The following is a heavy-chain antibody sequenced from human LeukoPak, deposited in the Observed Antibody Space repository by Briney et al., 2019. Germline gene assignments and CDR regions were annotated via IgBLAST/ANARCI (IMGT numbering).Heavy chain of an antibody. CDR1: GGSFSGYY. D-gene: IGHD6-19*01. CDR2: INHSGST. Sequence: PSETLSLTCAVYGGSFSGYYWSWIRQPPGKGLEWIGEINHSGSTNYNPSLKSRVTISVDTSKNQFSLKLSSVTAADTAVYYCVRGVPIRSHSSGWSPRWFDPWGQGTLVTVSS. CDR3: VRGVPIRSHSSGWSPRWFDP. J-gene: IGHJ5*02. V-gene: IGHV4-34*01.